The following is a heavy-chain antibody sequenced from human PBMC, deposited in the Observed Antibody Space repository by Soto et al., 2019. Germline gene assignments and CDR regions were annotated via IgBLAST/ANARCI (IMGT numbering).Heavy chain of an antibody. CDR3: ARGGDTAMVHIDY. J-gene: IGHJ4*02. Sequence: QVQLVESGGGVVQPGRSLRLSCAASGFTFSSYGMHWVRQAPGKGLEWVAVIWYDGSNKYYADSVKGRFTISRDNSKNTLYLQMNSLRAEDTAVYYCARGGDTAMVHIDYWGQGTLVTVSS. CDR1: GFTFSSYG. V-gene: IGHV3-33*01. CDR2: IWYDGSNK. D-gene: IGHD5-18*01.